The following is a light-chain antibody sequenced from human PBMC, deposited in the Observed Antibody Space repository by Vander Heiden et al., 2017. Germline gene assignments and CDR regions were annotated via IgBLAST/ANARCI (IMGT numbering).Light chain of an antibody. J-gene: IGKJ1*01. Sequence: AIQLTQSSSSLSASVGDRVTITCRASQGIRNDLGWYQQKPGKAPKLLIYAASSLQSGVPSRFSGSGSGTDFTLTISSLQPEDFATYYCLQDYNYPRTFGQGTKVEIK. CDR3: LQDYNYPRT. CDR2: AAS. CDR1: QGIRND. V-gene: IGKV1-6*01.